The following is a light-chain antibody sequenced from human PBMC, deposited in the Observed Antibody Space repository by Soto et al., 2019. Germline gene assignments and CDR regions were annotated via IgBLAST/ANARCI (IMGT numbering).Light chain of an antibody. CDR1: SSDVVGYNF. V-gene: IGLV2-14*01. CDR2: EVS. Sequence: SVLTHASSGSVSPGQSGTISCTGTSSDVVGYNFVSWYRQHPDKAPKLMIFEVSNRPSGVSNRFSGSKSGNTASLTISGLQAQDQADYYRSSYPSGSTTSLFGTAHTANVL. CDR3: SSYPSGSTTSL. J-gene: IGLJ1*01.